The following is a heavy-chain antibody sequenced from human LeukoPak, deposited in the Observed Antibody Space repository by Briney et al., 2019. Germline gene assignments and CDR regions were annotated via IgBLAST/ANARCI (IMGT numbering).Heavy chain of an antibody. CDR1: GYTFTSYD. CDR3: ARSPRRGWFGELYPYFDY. V-gene: IGHV1-8*01. D-gene: IGHD3-10*01. Sequence: ASVKVSCKASGYTFTSYDINWVRQATGQGLEWMGWMNPNSGNTGYAQKFQGRVTMTRNTSISTAYMELSSLRSEDTAVYYCARSPRRGWFGELYPYFDYWGQGTLVTVSS. J-gene: IGHJ4*02. CDR2: MNPNSGNT.